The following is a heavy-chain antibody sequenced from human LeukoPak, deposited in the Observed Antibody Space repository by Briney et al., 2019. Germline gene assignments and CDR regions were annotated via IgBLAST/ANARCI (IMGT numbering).Heavy chain of an antibody. CDR3: VRDSPVYTSAWYVGLDYYYGMAV. D-gene: IGHD6-19*01. V-gene: IGHV4-4*07. CDR1: GGSISSYY. Sequence: SETLSLTCTVSGGSISSYYWSWIRQPAGKGLEWIGRIYTSGSTNYNPSLKSRVTMSVDPSKNQFSLILSSVTAADTAVYYCVRDSPVYTSAWYVGLDYYYGMAVWGQGTTVTVSS. CDR2: IYTSGST. J-gene: IGHJ6*02.